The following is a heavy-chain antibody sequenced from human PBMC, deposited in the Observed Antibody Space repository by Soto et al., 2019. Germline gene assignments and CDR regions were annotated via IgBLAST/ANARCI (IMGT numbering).Heavy chain of an antibody. Sequence: PGGSLRLSCAASGLTFSSYIMNWVRQAPGKGLEWVSYIMTGSNHIYYADSVKGRFTISRDNPKNTLYLQMNSLRAEDTAVYYCARDPRNLGLDPWGQGTLVTVSS. CDR1: GLTFSSYI. J-gene: IGHJ5*02. V-gene: IGHV3-21*01. CDR3: ARDPRNLGLDP. D-gene: IGHD4-4*01. CDR2: IMTGSNHI.